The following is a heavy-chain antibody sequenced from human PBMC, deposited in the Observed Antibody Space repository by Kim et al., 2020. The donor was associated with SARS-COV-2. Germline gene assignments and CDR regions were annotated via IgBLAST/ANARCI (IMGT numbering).Heavy chain of an antibody. Sequence: GGSLRLSCAASGFTFDDYAMHWVRQAPGKGLEWVSGISWNSGSIGYADSVKGRFTISRDNAKNSLYLQMNSLRAEDTALYYCAKDGYSSGWYRSAFDPWGQGTLVTVSS. CDR2: ISWNSGSI. D-gene: IGHD6-19*01. J-gene: IGHJ5*02. CDR3: AKDGYSSGWYRSAFDP. V-gene: IGHV3-9*01. CDR1: GFTFDDYA.